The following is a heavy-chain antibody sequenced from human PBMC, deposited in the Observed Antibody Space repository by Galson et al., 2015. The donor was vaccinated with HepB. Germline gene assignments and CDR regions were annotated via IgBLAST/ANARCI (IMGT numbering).Heavy chain of an antibody. J-gene: IGHJ2*01. D-gene: IGHD3-10*01. V-gene: IGHV1-69*02. CDR2: IIPILGIA. Sequence: SVKVSCKASGGTFSSYTISWVRQAPGQGLEWMGRIIPILGIANYAQKFQGRVTITADKSTSTAYMELSSLRSEDTAVYYCARGALLWFGELLSSPFRYWYFDLWGRGTLVTVSS. CDR1: GGTFSSYT. CDR3: ARGALLWFGELLSSPFRYWYFDL.